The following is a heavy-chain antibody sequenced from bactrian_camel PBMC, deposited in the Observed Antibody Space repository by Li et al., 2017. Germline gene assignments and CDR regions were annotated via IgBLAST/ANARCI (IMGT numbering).Heavy chain of an antibody. CDR2: IDTDGST. CDR1: GYTYNGNC. Sequence: HVQLVESGGGSVEAGGSLTLTCVASGYTYNGNCMGWFRLAPGKEREGVAIIDTDGSTFYADSVAGRFTISQDNSKNTLSLQMNDLKPVDTAKYYCAARIYSGGYCRAERISEYDYWGQGTQVTVS. V-gene: IGHV3S1*01. D-gene: IGHD2*01. J-gene: IGHJ4*01. CDR3: AARIYSGGYCRAERISEYDY.